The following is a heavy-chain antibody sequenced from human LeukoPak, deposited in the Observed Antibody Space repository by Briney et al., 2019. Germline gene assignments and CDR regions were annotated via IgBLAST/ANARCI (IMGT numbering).Heavy chain of an antibody. J-gene: IGHJ6*03. CDR1: GYTFTSYG. V-gene: IGHV1-18*01. D-gene: IGHD3-22*01. CDR3: ARVQYYYDSSGYYEYYYYYYMDV. CDR2: ISAYNGNT. Sequence: GASVKVSCKASGYTFTSYGISWVRQAPGQGLEWMGWISAYNGNTNYAQKLQGRVTMTTDTSTSTAYMELRSLRSDDTAAYYCARVQYYYDSSGYYEYYYYYYMDVWGKGTTVTVSS.